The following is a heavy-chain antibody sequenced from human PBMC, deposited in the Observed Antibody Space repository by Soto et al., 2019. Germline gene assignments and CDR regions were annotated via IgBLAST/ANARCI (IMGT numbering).Heavy chain of an antibody. Sequence: EVQLLESGGGLVQLGGSLRLSCAASGFTFSSYAMSWVRQAPGKGLEWVSAISGSGGSTYYADSVKGRFTISRDNSKNTLYLQMNSLRAEDTAVYYCALVVVTHSYYFDYWGQGTLVTVSS. V-gene: IGHV3-23*01. D-gene: IGHD2-21*02. CDR2: ISGSGGST. J-gene: IGHJ4*02. CDR1: GFTFSSYA. CDR3: ALVVVTHSYYFDY.